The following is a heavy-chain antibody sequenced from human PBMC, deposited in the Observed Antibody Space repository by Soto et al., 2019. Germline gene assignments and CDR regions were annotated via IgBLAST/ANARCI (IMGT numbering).Heavy chain of an antibody. Sequence: QVQLVQSGAEVKKPGSSVKVSCKASGGTFSSYAISWLRQAPGQGLEWMGGIIPIFGTANYAQKFQGRVTITADESTSTAYMELSSLRSEDTAVYYCARGDYYDSSCYYYPVAFDIWGQGTMVTVSS. V-gene: IGHV1-69*01. D-gene: IGHD3-22*01. CDR2: IIPIFGTA. J-gene: IGHJ3*02. CDR1: GGTFSSYA. CDR3: ARGDYYDSSCYYYPVAFDI.